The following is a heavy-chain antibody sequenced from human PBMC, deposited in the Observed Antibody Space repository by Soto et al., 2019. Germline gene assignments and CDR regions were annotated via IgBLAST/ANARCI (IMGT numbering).Heavy chain of an antibody. Sequence: PGGSLRLSCAASGFTFSSYWMHWVRQAPGKGLVWVSRINSDGSSTSYADSVKGRFTISRDNAKNTLYLQMNSLRAEDTAVYYCARGAAVAEAYYYYGMDVWGQGTTVTV. CDR2: INSDGSST. D-gene: IGHD6-19*01. CDR1: GFTFSSYW. CDR3: ARGAAVAEAYYYYGMDV. V-gene: IGHV3-74*01. J-gene: IGHJ6*02.